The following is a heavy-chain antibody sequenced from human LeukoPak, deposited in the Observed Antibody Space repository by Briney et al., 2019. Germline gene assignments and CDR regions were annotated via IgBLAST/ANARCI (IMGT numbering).Heavy chain of an antibody. Sequence: GGSLRLSCAASGFTFSSSAMSWVRQAPGKGLEWVSDISGSGGSTYYADSVKGRFTISRDNSKNTLYLQMNSLRAEDTAVYYCAKAPPDSNGYHPFGYWGQGTLVTVSS. J-gene: IGHJ4*02. CDR1: GFTFSSSA. V-gene: IGHV3-23*01. CDR3: AKAPPDSNGYHPFGY. CDR2: ISGSGGST. D-gene: IGHD3-22*01.